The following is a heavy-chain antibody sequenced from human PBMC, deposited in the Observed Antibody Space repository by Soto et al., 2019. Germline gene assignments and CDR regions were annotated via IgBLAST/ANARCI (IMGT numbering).Heavy chain of an antibody. Sequence: ASVKVSCKASGYTFTSYAMHWVRQAPGQRLEWVGWINAGNGNTKYSQKFQGRVTITRDTSASTAYMELSSLRSEDTAVYYCAGAGGYCSGGSCYSPTSYWGQGTLVTVSS. D-gene: IGHD2-15*01. CDR1: GYTFTSYA. CDR2: INAGNGNT. V-gene: IGHV1-3*01. CDR3: AGAGGYCSGGSCYSPTSY. J-gene: IGHJ4*02.